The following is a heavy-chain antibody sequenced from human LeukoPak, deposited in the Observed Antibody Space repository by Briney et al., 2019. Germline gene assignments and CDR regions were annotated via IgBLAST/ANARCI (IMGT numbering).Heavy chain of an antibody. CDR1: GYTLTELS. CDR3: ATYGGGSGSYYKSFDY. CDR2: FDPEDGET. V-gene: IGHV1-24*01. J-gene: IGHJ4*02. Sequence: ASVKVSCKVSGYTLTELSMHWVRQAPGKGLEWMGGFDPEDGETIYAQKFQGRVTMTEDTSTDTAYVELSSLRSEDTAVYYCATYGGGSGSYYKSFDYWGQGTLVTVSS. D-gene: IGHD3-10*01.